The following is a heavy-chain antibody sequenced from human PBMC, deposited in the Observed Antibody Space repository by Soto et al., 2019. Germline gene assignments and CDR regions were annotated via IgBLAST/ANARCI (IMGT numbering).Heavy chain of an antibody. CDR1: GYTFTSYY. CDR2: INPSGGST. D-gene: IGHD3-22*01. Sequence: ASVKVSCKASGYTFTSYYMHWVRQAPGQGLEWMGIINPSGGSTSYAQKFQGRVTMTRDTSTSTVYMELSSLRSEDTAVYYCARVDRPYYYDSSGYCAFDYWGQGSMVTVSS. V-gene: IGHV1-46*01. J-gene: IGHJ4*02. CDR3: ARVDRPYYYDSSGYCAFDY.